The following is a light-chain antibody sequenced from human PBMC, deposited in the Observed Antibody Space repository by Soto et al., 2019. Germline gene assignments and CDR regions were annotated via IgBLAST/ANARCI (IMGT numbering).Light chain of an antibody. J-gene: IGLJ2*01. V-gene: IGLV1-51*01. CDR3: GTWDSSLSAAR. CDR1: SSNNY. Sequence: QSVLTQPPSVSAAPGQTVTISCTGSSSNNYISWYQQLPGTAPKLLIYDNNKRPSGIPDRFSGSKSGTSATLGITGLQTGDEADYYCGTWDSSLSAARFGGGTKVTV. CDR2: DNN.